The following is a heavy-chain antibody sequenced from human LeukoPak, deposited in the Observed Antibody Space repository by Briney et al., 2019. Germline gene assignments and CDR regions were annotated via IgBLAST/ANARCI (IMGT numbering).Heavy chain of an antibody. J-gene: IGHJ4*02. CDR3: VSGFLQWLY. Sequence: GGSLRLSCAASGFSFSSYWMSWVRQAPGKGLEWVANINPDGSNMLYVDSVKGRFTISRDNAKNSLYLQMNNPRAEDTAVYFCVSGFLQWLYWGQGTLVTVSS. D-gene: IGHD3-3*01. CDR2: INPDGSNM. CDR1: GFSFSSYW. V-gene: IGHV3-7*01.